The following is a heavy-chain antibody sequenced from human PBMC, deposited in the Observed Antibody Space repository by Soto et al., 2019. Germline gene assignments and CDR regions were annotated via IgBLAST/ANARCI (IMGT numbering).Heavy chain of an antibody. Sequence: GESLKISCKGSGNSFTNYWIDWVRQMPGEGLEWMGIIYPNDSDTRYSPSFQGQVTISADKSITTASLQWSSLKASDTATCCCARLQGSRSASYTEASSTAPDYFNYGMDVWGQGTTVTVSS. J-gene: IGHJ6*02. CDR1: GNSFTNYW. V-gene: IGHV5-51*01. D-gene: IGHD3-3*01. CDR3: ARLQGSRSASYTEASSTAPDYFNYGMDV. CDR2: IYPNDSDT.